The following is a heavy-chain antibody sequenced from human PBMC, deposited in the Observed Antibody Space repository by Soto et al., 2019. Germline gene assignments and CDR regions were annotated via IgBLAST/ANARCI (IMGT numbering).Heavy chain of an antibody. Sequence: QVQLVESGGGVVQPGRSLRLSCAASGFTFSSYGMHWVRQAPGKGLEWVAVIWYDGSNKYYADSVKGRFTISRDNSKNTLYLQMNSLRAEDTAVYYCARDLFRFSSCWPMGAFDIWGQGTMVTVSS. V-gene: IGHV3-33*01. J-gene: IGHJ3*02. CDR3: ARDLFRFSSCWPMGAFDI. CDR2: IWYDGSNK. D-gene: IGHD6-19*01. CDR1: GFTFSSYG.